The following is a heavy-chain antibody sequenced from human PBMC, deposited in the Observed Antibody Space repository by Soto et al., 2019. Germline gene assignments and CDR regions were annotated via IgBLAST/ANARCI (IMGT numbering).Heavy chain of an antibody. CDR3: ETSRGPYHDY. V-gene: IGHV1-24*01. Sequence: AASVKVSCKVSGYTLTELSMHWVRQAPGKGLEWMGGFDPEDGETIYAQKFQGRVTMTEDTSTDTAYMELSSLRSEDTAVYYRETSRGPYHDYWCPGTLVTVSS. CDR1: GYTLTELS. J-gene: IGHJ4*02. CDR2: FDPEDGET. D-gene: IGHD3-10*01.